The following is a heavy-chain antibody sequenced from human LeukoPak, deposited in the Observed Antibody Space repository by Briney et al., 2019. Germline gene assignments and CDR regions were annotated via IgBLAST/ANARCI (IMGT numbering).Heavy chain of an antibody. Sequence: SETLSLTCTVSGGSISSYYWGWIRQPPGKGLEWIGNIYYSGSTYYNPSLKSRVTIYVDTSKNQFSLKLSSVTAADTAVYYCARVMVVTRFSVDYWGQGTLVTVSS. CDR1: GGSISSYY. V-gene: IGHV4-39*01. CDR2: IYYSGST. CDR3: ARVMVVTRFSVDY. D-gene: IGHD4-23*01. J-gene: IGHJ4*02.